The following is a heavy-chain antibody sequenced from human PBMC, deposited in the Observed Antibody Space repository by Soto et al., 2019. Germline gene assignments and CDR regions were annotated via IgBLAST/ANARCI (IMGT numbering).Heavy chain of an antibody. CDR3: ASPGCGGDCPDAFEM. J-gene: IGHJ3*02. V-gene: IGHV3-33*01. CDR2: IWYDGSNK. D-gene: IGHD2-21*02. Sequence: QVQVVESGGGVVQPGRSLRLSCAASGFTVSAYGMHWVRQAPGKGLEWVAVIWYDGSNKYYADSVKGRFTISRDNSTNTPYLQMISLRAEATAVYYWASPGCGGDCPDAFEMWGQGTMVAVSS. CDR1: GFTVSAYG.